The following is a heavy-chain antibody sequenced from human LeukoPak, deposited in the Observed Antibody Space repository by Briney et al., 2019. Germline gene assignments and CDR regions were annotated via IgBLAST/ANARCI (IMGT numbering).Heavy chain of an antibody. CDR1: GFTFSTYW. Sequence: PGGSLRLSCAASGFTFSTYWMNWVRQAPGKGLEWVSSISSSSSYIYYADSVKGRFTISRDNAKNSLYLQMNSLRAEDTAVYYCARARSSGWYSDYWGQGTLVTVSS. J-gene: IGHJ4*02. CDR3: ARARSSGWYSDY. V-gene: IGHV3-21*01. CDR2: ISSSSSYI. D-gene: IGHD6-19*01.